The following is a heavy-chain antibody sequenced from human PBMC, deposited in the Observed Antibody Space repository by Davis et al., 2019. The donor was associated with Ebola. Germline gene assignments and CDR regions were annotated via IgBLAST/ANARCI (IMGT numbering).Heavy chain of an antibody. D-gene: IGHD2-8*01. V-gene: IGHV1-69*13. J-gene: IGHJ6*03. CDR1: GGTFSSYA. CDR2: IIPIFGTA. CDR3: ASAVVLMVYAQIGYYYMDV. Sequence: SVKVSCKASGGTFSSYAISWVRQAPGQGLEWMGGIIPIFGTANYAQKFQGRVTITADESTSTAYMELSSLRSEDTAVYYCASAVVLMVYAQIGYYYMDVWGKGTTVTVSS.